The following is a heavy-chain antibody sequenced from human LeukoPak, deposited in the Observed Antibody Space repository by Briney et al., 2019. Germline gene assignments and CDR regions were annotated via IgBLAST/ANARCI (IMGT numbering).Heavy chain of an antibody. CDR1: GGSFSGYY. CDR2: INHSGST. V-gene: IGHV4-34*01. CDR3: ARGRPLRFGELVYYFDY. J-gene: IGHJ4*02. D-gene: IGHD3-10*01. Sequence: PSETLSLTCAVYGGSFSGYYWSWIRQPPGKGLEWIGEINHSGSTNYNPSLKSRVTISVDTSKNQFSLELSSATAADTAVYYCARGRPLRFGELVYYFDYWGQGTLVTVSS.